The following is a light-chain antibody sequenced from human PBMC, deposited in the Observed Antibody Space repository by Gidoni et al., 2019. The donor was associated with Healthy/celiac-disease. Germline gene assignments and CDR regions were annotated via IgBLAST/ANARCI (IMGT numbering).Light chain of an antibody. V-gene: IGKV1D-16*01. CDR2: AAS. CDR1: QGINSW. CDR3: QQYNSYPRIT. Sequence: DIQMTQSPSSLSASVGDRVTITCRSSQGINSWLVWYQQRPEKAPKSLIYAASSLQSGVPSRFSGSGAGTDFTLTIGSLKPEDSATYYCQQYNSYPRITFGQGTRLEIK. J-gene: IGKJ5*01.